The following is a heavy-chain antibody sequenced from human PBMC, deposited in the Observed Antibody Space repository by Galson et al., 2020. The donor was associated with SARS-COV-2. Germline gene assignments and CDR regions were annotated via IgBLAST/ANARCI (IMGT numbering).Heavy chain of an antibody. CDR3: TKDPRVAAIGGYFEY. D-gene: IGHD2-15*01. V-gene: IGHV3-23*01. CDR1: GFTFNNYA. J-gene: IGHJ4*02. CDR2: ISYHGDYT. Sequence: GGSLRLSCVTSGFTFNNYAISWVRQAPGKGLEWVSSISYHGDYTYYAPSVQGRFSISRDNTRNTVYLELEGLRVDDTAVYCCTKDPRVAAIGGYFEYWGRGTLVTVAS.